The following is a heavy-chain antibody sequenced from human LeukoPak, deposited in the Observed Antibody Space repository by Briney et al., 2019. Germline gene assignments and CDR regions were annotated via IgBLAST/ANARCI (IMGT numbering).Heavy chain of an antibody. CDR3: AKSGYYGSGSYYRLEPVDY. CDR2: MRYDGSNK. J-gene: IGHJ4*02. V-gene: IGHV3-30*02. D-gene: IGHD3-10*01. CDR1: GFTFSTYG. Sequence: GGSLRLSCAASGFTFSTYGMHWVRQAPGKGLEWVAFMRYDGSNKYYADSVKGRFTISRDNSKNTLYLQMNSLRAEDTAVYYCAKSGYYGSGSYYRLEPVDYWGQGTLVTVSS.